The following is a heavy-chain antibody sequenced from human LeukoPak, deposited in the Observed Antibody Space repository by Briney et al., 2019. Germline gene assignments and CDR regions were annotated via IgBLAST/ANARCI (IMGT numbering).Heavy chain of an antibody. CDR1: GYSISSGYY. J-gene: IGHJ5*02. Sequence: SETLSLTCTVSGYSISSGYYWGWIRQPPGKGLEWIGSIYHSGSTYYNPSLKSRVTISVDTSKNQFSLKLSSVTAADTAVYYCASLGPFVYSRSWYNWFDPWGQGTPVTVSS. CDR2: IYHSGST. V-gene: IGHV4-38-2*02. CDR3: ASLGPFVYSRSWYNWFDP. D-gene: IGHD6-13*01.